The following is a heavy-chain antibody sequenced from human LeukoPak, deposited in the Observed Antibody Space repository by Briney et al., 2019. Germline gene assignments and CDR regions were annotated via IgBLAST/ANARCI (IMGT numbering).Heavy chain of an antibody. Sequence: ASVKVSCKASGYTFTGYYIHWVRQAPGQGPEWMGWINPNSGGANYAQNFQGRVTMTRDTPISTAYMELTSLRSDDTAVYYCATARDRNSVYSSFDYWGQGTLVTVSS. CDR1: GYTFTGYY. J-gene: IGHJ4*02. CDR2: INPNSGGA. CDR3: ATARDRNSVYSSFDY. D-gene: IGHD5/OR15-5a*01. V-gene: IGHV1-2*02.